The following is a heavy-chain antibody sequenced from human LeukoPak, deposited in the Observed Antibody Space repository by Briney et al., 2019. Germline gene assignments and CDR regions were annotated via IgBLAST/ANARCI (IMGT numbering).Heavy chain of an antibody. Sequence: VASVKVSCKASGYTFTGYYMHWVRQAPGQGLEWMGWINPESAGTNYAQQFQGRVTMTRDTSISTAYMELTSLRSDDTAVYYCARLPVIVGAWSPIDYWGQGTRVTVYS. D-gene: IGHD1-26*01. CDR1: GYTFTGYY. CDR3: ARLPVIVGAWSPIDY. V-gene: IGHV1-2*02. J-gene: IGHJ4*02. CDR2: INPESAGT.